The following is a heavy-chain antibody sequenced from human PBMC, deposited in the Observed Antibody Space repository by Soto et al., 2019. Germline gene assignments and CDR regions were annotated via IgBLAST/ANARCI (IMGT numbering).Heavy chain of an antibody. J-gene: IGHJ5*02. CDR1: GGSFSSYY. CDR2: IYPSGST. CDR3: ATGRSEVVPGAMDT. V-gene: IGHV4-4*07. Sequence: QVPLQESGPGLVKPSETLSLSCTVSGGSFSSYYCNWVRKSAGKGLEWIGRIYPSGSTTYNTSLKSRLTMSADTSKNQFSLRLTSMTAADTAVYYCATGRSEVVPGAMDTWGQGTLVTVSS. D-gene: IGHD2-2*01.